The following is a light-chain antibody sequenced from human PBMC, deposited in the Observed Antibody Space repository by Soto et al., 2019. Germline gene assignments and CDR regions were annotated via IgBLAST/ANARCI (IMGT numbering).Light chain of an antibody. J-gene: IGLJ2*01. CDR1: SSNIGAGYD. V-gene: IGLV1-40*01. CDR2: GDS. CDR3: YPSYSSLSAVV. Sequence: QSVLTQPPSVSGAPGQRVTISCTGSSSNIGAGYDVHWYQQLPGTAPKLLIYGDSNRPSGVPDRFSGAKSGSSASLAITGVHAEDDAAYYYYPSYSSLSAVVFGGGTKLTVL.